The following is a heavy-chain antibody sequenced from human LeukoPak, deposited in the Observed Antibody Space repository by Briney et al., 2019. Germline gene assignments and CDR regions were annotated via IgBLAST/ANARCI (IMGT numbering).Heavy chain of an antibody. CDR3: ARLKGC. D-gene: IGHD6-19*01. CDR2: INTDGSST. J-gene: IGHJ4*02. CDR1: GFTFSSYW. Sequence: PGGSLRLSCAASGFTFSSYWMHWVRQAQGKGREWVSRINTDGSSTDYADSVKGRFTISRDNAKSTLYLQMNSLRVEDTAVYYCARLKGCWGQGTLVTVSS. V-gene: IGHV3-74*01.